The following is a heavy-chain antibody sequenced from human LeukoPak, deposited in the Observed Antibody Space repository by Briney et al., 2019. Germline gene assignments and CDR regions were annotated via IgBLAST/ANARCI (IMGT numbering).Heavy chain of an antibody. V-gene: IGHV3-30*02. Sequence: GGSLRLSCAASGFTFSSYGMHWVRQAPGKGLEWVAFIRYDGSNKYYADSVKGRFTISRDNSKNTLYLQMNSLRAEDTAVYYCAKGYSNYFDYWGQEPWSPSPQ. CDR3: AKGYSNYFDY. J-gene: IGHJ4*01. D-gene: IGHD4-11*01. CDR1: GFTFSSYG. CDR2: IRYDGSNK.